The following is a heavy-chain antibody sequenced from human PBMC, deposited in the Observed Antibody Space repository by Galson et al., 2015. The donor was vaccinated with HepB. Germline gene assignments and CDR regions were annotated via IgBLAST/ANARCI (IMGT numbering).Heavy chain of an antibody. CDR3: AKEWGYYTFFDY. CDR1: GFSFSSYG. J-gene: IGHJ4*02. CDR2: ISYGGGST. V-gene: IGHV3-23*01. Sequence: SLRLSCAASGFSFSSYGMSWVRQAPGKGLEWVSGISYGGGSTYYADSVKGRFTISSDNSKNTLYLQMNSLRAEDTALYYCAKEWGYYTFFDYWGQGTLVTVSS. D-gene: IGHD3-3*01.